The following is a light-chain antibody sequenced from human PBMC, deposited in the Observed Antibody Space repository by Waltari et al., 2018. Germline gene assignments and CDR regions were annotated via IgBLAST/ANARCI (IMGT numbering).Light chain of an antibody. CDR2: GQN. J-gene: IGLJ2*01. Sequence: SSELTQDPSVSVALGQTVRITCPGDSLRRFYASWYQQRPGQAPILVLYGQNNRPSGIPDRFSGSTSGNTASLTITGAQAEDEADYYCHSRDTSSTRVFGGGTRLTV. V-gene: IGLV3-19*01. CDR3: HSRDTSSTRV. CDR1: SLRRFY.